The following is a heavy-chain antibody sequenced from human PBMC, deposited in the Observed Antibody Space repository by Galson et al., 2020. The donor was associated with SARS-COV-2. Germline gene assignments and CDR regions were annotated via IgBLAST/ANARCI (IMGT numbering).Heavy chain of an antibody. D-gene: IGHD6-19*01. CDR3: ARDSRLYRNSGWSSYGMDV. Sequence: QLGESLKISCAASGFSFNVHGMHWVRQAPGKGLEWLAVIWYDKSNTYYVDSVKGRFTISRDNSKNTVDLQMNSLRADDTGVYYCARDSRLYRNSGWSSYGMDVWGQGTTVTVSS. CDR2: IWYDKSNT. CDR1: GFSFNVHG. J-gene: IGHJ6*02. V-gene: IGHV3-33*08.